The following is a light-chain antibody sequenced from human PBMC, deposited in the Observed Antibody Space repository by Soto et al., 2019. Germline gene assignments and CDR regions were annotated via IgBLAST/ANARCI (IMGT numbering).Light chain of an antibody. V-gene: IGKV3-15*01. CDR1: QSVSSN. J-gene: IGKJ2*01. CDR3: QQYNNWPGYT. CDR2: GAS. Sequence: EIVMTQSPATLSVSPGERATLSCRASQSVSSNLAWYQQKPGQAPRLLIYGASTRATGIPARFSDSGSGTEFTLTISSLRSEDFAGYYCQQYNNWPGYTFGQGTKQEIK.